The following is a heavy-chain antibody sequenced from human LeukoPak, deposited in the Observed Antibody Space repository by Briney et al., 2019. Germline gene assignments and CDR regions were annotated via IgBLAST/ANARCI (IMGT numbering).Heavy chain of an antibody. CDR3: ARGPYYYDGSGYSNWFDP. Sequence: GASVKVSCKASGYTFTSYDINWVRQATGQGLEWMGWMNPNSGNTGYARKFQGRVTITRNTSISTAYMELSSLRSEDTAVYYCARGPYYYDGSGYSNWFDPWGQGTLVTVSS. CDR2: MNPNSGNT. V-gene: IGHV1-8*03. J-gene: IGHJ5*02. CDR1: GYTFTSYD. D-gene: IGHD3-22*01.